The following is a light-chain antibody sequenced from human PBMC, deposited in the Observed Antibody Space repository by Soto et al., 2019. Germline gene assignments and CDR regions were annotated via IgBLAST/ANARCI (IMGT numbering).Light chain of an antibody. CDR1: KSVRNY. CDR2: DAS. J-gene: IGKJ2*01. Sequence: EIVLTQSPATLSLSPGERATLSCRASKSVRNYLACYQQRPGQAPRLLIYDASTRATGIPARFSGSGSGTDFTLTISSLEPEDFAVYYCHQRSGWPETFGQGTKLEIK. CDR3: HQRSGWPET. V-gene: IGKV3-11*01.